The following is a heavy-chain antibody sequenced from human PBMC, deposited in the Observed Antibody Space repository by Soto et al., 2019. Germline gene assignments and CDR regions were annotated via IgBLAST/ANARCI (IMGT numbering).Heavy chain of an antibody. Sequence: QVQLVQAGAEVKKPEASVKVSCKASEYTFTSYDINWVRQATVQGLEWMGWMNPNSGNTGYAQKFQVTVTMTRNTSISTAYMALSSLGSVDTAVYYCARGRDIVVYDAFGIWGQGTMVTVSS. CDR2: MNPNSGNT. J-gene: IGHJ3*02. V-gene: IGHV1-8*01. CDR1: EYTFTSYD. D-gene: IGHD2-15*01. CDR3: ARGRDIVVYDAFGI.